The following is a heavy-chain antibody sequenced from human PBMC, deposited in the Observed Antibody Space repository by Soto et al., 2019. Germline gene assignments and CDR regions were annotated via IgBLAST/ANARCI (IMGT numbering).Heavy chain of an antibody. CDR1: GYTFTGYY. Sequence: ASVKVSFKATGYTFTGYYMHWVRPAPGKGLEWMGWIHPNSGDPNYAQKFQGWVTMTRDTSISTAYMELTRLSSDDTAVYYCARGGKYINSWYLGETYYFYYDMDVWGQGTTVTV. J-gene: IGHJ6*02. CDR3: ARGGKYINSWYLGETYYFYYDMDV. D-gene: IGHD6-19*01. V-gene: IGHV1-2*04. CDR2: IHPNSGDP.